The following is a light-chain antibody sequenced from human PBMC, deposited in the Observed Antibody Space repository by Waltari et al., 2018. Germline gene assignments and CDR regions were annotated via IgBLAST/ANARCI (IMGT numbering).Light chain of an antibody. CDR2: GAS. Sequence: EIVLTQSPGTLSLSLGDRATVSCRASPSVSRALAWYQQKPGQAPRLLIYGASTRATGIPDRFSGSGSGTDFSLTISRLEPDDFAVYYCQHYLRLPVTFGQGTTVEI. V-gene: IGKV3-20*01. CDR1: PSVSRA. J-gene: IGKJ1*01. CDR3: QHYLRLPVT.